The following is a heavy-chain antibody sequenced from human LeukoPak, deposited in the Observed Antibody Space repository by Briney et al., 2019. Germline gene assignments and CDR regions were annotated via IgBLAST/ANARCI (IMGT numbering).Heavy chain of an antibody. CDR3: AREGYYYDSSGYRSRYYFDY. J-gene: IGHJ4*02. CDR2: ISSSSSYI. D-gene: IGHD3-22*01. Sequence: GGSLRLSCAASGFTFSSYSMNWVRQAPGKWLEWVSSISSSSSYIYYADSVKGRFTISRDNAKNSLYLQMNSLRAEDTAVYYCAREGYYYDSSGYRSRYYFDYWGQGTLVTVSS. V-gene: IGHV3-21*01. CDR1: GFTFSSYS.